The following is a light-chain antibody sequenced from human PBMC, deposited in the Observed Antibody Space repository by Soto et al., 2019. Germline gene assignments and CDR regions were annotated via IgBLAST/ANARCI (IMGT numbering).Light chain of an antibody. Sequence: DIVMTQSPDSLAVSLGERATIKCKSTQSVLYSPNNKNYLAWYQQKPGQPPKLLIYWASTRESGVPDRFSGSGSGTDFTLTISSLQAEDVAVYYCQQYYSSPPYTFCQGTKLEIK. CDR2: WAS. J-gene: IGKJ2*01. CDR1: QSVLYSPNNKNY. V-gene: IGKV4-1*01. CDR3: QQYYSSPPYT.